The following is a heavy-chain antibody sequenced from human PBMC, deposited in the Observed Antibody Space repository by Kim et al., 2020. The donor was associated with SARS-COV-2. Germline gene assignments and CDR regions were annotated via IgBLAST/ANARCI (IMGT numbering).Heavy chain of an antibody. D-gene: IGHD6-13*01. CDR2: TYYRSKWYN. V-gene: IGHV6-1*01. Sequence: SQTLSLTCAISGDSVSSNSAAWHWIRQSPSRGLEWLGRTYYRSKWYNDYAVSVKSRITINPDTSKNQFSLQLNSVTPEDTAVYYCASMRYSSSWYPYGMDVWGQGTTVTVSS. J-gene: IGHJ6*02. CDR1: GDSVSSNSAA. CDR3: ASMRYSSSWYPYGMDV.